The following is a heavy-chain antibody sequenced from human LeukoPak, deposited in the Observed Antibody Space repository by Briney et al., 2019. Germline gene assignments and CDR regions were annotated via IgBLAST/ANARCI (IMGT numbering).Heavy chain of an antibody. V-gene: IGHV4-34*01. CDR3: ARAGTNLGDYDY. D-gene: IGHD4-17*01. J-gene: IGHJ4*02. CDR1: GGPSVGNN. CDR2: INHSGST. Sequence: PSETLSLTCAVYGGPSVGNNWSGFGNPQGKGREWIGEINHSGSTNYNPSLKSRVTISVDTSKNQFSLKLSSVTAADTAVYYCARAGTNLGDYDYWGQGTLVTVSS.